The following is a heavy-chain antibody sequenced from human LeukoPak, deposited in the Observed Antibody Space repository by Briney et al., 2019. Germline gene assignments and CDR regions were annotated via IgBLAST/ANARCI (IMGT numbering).Heavy chain of an antibody. J-gene: IGHJ4*02. V-gene: IGHV3-7*01. CDR2: VDQDGSNK. CDR1: GFTFSRYW. Sequence: GGSLRLSCATSGFTFSRYWMSWVRQAPGKGLEWVANVDQDGSNKNYVDSVRGRFTISRDDARNSLFLQMNSLRAEDTAMYYCARVDYTDEGWGYWGQGTLVTVSS. D-gene: IGHD4-11*01. CDR3: ARVDYTDEGWGY.